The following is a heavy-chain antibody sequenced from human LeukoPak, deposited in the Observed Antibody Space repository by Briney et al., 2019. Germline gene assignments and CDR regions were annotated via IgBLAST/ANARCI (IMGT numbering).Heavy chain of an antibody. CDR1: GFTFSSYS. Sequence: GGSLRLSCAASGFTFSSYSMNWVRQAPGKGLEWVSYISSSSSTIYYADSVKGRFTISRDNAKNSLYLQMNSLRAEDTAVYYCARGGFVDLFVYWGQGTLVTVSS. D-gene: IGHD3-10*01. CDR2: ISSSSSTI. V-gene: IGHV3-48*01. CDR3: ARGGFVDLFVY. J-gene: IGHJ4*02.